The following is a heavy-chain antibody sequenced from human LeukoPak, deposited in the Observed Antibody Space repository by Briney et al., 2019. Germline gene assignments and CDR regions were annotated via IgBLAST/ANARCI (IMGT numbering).Heavy chain of an antibody. J-gene: IGHJ4*02. V-gene: IGHV1-46*01. D-gene: IGHD5-24*01. CDR1: GYTFSSYY. CDR3: ARGSGTSNYLIAY. CDR2: INSSGGIT. Sequence: GASVKVSCKASGYTFSSYYMHWVRQAPGQGLEWMGIINSSGGITGYLQKFQGRVTMTRDTSTSTVYMELSSLRSEDTAVYYCARGSGTSNYLIAYWGQGTLVTVSS.